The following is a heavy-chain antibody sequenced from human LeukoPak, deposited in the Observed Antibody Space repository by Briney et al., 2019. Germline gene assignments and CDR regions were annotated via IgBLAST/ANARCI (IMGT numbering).Heavy chain of an antibody. CDR3: ARVQWFGPYYYYGMDV. CDR1: GGTFSSYA. Sequence: GASVKVSCKASGGTFSSYAINWVRQAPGQGLEWMGGIIPIFGTANYAQKFQGRVTITADESTSTAYMELSSLRSEDTAVYYCARVQWFGPYYYYGMDVWGQGTTVTVSS. CDR2: IIPIFGTA. J-gene: IGHJ6*02. V-gene: IGHV1-69*13. D-gene: IGHD3-10*01.